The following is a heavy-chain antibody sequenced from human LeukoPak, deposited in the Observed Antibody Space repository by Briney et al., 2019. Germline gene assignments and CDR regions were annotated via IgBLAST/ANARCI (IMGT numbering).Heavy chain of an antibody. CDR1: GFTFSDYA. J-gene: IGHJ1*01. CDR3: SRGGVNDYGDGQYFQY. V-gene: IGHV3-49*04. CDR2: IRSKTYGGT. Sequence: GGSLRLSCTASGFTFSDYAISWVRQAPGKGLEWIGFIRSKTYGGTEYAASVKDRFVISRDDSKTIAYLQMNSLKTEDTAVYYCSRGGVNDYGDGQYFQYWGQATLVTVSS. D-gene: IGHD4-17*01.